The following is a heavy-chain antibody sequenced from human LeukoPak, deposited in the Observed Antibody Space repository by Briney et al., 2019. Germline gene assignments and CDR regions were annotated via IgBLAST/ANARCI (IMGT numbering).Heavy chain of an antibody. CDR1: GYTFTSYG. CDR2: ISAYNVNT. J-gene: IGHJ6*03. Sequence: ASVKVSCKASGYTFTSYGISWVRQAPGQGLEWMGCISAYNVNTNYVHKLQGRGTMTTDTSTSTAYMELRSLRSDDTAVYYCAIERDLVGATSPSYYYYMDVWGKGTTVTVSS. V-gene: IGHV1-18*01. CDR3: AIERDLVGATSPSYYYYMDV. D-gene: IGHD1-26*01.